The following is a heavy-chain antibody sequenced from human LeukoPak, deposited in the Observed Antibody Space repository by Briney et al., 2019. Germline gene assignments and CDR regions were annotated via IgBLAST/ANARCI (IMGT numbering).Heavy chain of an antibody. V-gene: IGHV1-2*02. CDR1: GYTFTGSY. CDR3: ARAIENIVVVPAVPGGY. J-gene: IGHJ4*02. CDR2: INPNSGGT. Sequence: GASVKVSCKASGYTFTGSYMHWVRQAPGQGLEWMGWINPNSGGTNYAQKFQGRVTMTRDTSISTAYMELSRLRSDDTAVYYCARAIENIVVVPAVPGGYWGQGTLVTVSS. D-gene: IGHD2-2*01.